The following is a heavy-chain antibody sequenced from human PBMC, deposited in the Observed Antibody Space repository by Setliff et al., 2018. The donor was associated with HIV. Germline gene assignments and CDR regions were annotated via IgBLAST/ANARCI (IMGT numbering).Heavy chain of an antibody. V-gene: IGHV4-59*12. J-gene: IGHJ6*03. CDR2: INYRGNT. Sequence: SETLSLTCTVSGGSISSYYWSWIRQPPGKGLEWIGSINYRGNTYYNPSLKSRVTISVDTSKNQFSLKLSSVTAADTAVYYCARVPTNPDFYYYYMDVWGKGTTVTVSS. CDR3: ARVPTNPDFYYYYMDV. CDR1: GGSISSYY.